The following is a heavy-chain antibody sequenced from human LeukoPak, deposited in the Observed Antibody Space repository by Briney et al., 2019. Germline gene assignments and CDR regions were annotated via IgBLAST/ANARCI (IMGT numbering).Heavy chain of an antibody. Sequence: PSETLSLTCAVYGGSFSGYYWSWIRQPPGKGLEWIGEINHSGSTNYNSSLKSRVTISVDTSKNQFSLKLSSVTAADTAVYYCARARLLFSSSNDYWGQGTLVTVSS. J-gene: IGHJ4*02. CDR1: GGSFSGYY. CDR3: ARARLLFSSSNDY. D-gene: IGHD6-13*01. CDR2: INHSGST. V-gene: IGHV4-34*01.